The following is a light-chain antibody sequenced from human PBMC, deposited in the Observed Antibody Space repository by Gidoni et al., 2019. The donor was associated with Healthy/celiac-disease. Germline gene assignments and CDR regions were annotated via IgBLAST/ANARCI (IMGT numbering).Light chain of an antibody. CDR3: QQFNSYPLLT. Sequence: AIQLTQSPSSLSASVGDRVTITCRASQGIRSALAWYQQKPGKAPKLLIYDASSLESGVPSRFSGSGSATDFTLTISSLQPEDFATYYCQQFNSYPLLTFGGVTKVEIK. J-gene: IGKJ4*01. V-gene: IGKV1-13*02. CDR2: DAS. CDR1: QGIRSA.